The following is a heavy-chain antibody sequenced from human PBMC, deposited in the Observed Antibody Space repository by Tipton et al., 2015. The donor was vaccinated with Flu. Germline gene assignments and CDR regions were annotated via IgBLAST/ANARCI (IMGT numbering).Heavy chain of an antibody. Sequence: TLSLTCAVYGESFSSYYWSWIRQPPGKGLEWIGEIDHSGSTYYNPSLKSRVTMSVETSKSQFSLKLRAVTAADTAVYYCARGSPTSSCGGDCYSKDAFDIWGQGTVVTVSS. CDR2: IDHSGST. CDR1: GESFSSYY. D-gene: IGHD2-21*02. V-gene: IGHV4-34*01. J-gene: IGHJ3*02. CDR3: ARGSPTSSCGGDCYSKDAFDI.